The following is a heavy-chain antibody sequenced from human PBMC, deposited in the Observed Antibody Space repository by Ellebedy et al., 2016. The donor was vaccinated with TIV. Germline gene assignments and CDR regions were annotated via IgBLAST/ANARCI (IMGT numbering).Heavy chain of an antibody. CDR1: GYNFAHYG. J-gene: IGHJ4*02. CDR3: ASGRGLRSPLDY. D-gene: IGHD5-12*01. Sequence: AASVKVSCKASGYNFAHYGVSWARQAPGQGLEWMGWTFAYSANTDWAQKFQGRVTMTTDTSTSTAFLEVTSLRSDDTAVYYCASGRGLRSPLDYWGQGTLVTVSS. CDR2: TFAYSANT. V-gene: IGHV1-18*01.